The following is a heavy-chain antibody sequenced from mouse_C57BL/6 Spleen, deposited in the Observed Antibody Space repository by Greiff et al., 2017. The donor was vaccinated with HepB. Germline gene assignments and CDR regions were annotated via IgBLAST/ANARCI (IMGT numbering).Heavy chain of an antibody. V-gene: IGHV6-3*01. D-gene: IGHD1-1*01. CDR3: TDYDDAMDY. J-gene: IGHJ4*01. CDR1: GFTFSNYW. Sequence: EVKVEESGGGLVQPGGSMKLSCVASGFTFSNYWLHWVRQSPEKGLEWVAQISLNSDNYATHYAESVKGMFTISRDDSKSSVYLQMKNLRAEETGIYYCTDYDDAMDYWGQGTSVTVSS. CDR2: ISLNSDNYAT.